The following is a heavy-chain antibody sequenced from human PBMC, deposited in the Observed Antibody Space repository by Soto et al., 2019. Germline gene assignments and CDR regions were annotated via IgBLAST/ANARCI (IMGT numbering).Heavy chain of an antibody. D-gene: IGHD6-6*01. CDR3: ARGSFSSSSSWFDP. V-gene: IGHV4-31*03. J-gene: IGHJ5*02. CDR2: ISYTGRT. CDR1: GGSISSDANF. Sequence: SETLSLTCTVSGGSISSDANFWSWIRQLPGRGLEWIGYISYTGRTYYTPSLNSRLTISLDTSKNLFSLRLSAVTAADTAVYFCARGSFSSSSSWFDPWGQGTLVTVS.